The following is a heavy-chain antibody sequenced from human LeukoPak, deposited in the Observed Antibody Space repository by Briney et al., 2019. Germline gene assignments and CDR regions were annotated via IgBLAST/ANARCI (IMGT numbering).Heavy chain of an antibody. J-gene: IGHJ2*01. D-gene: IGHD2-15*01. CDR3: ARSDIVVVVAVPDWYFDL. V-gene: IGHV4-39*07. Sequence: SETLSLTCTVSGGSISSSSYYWGWIRQPPGKGLEWIGSIYYSGSTYYNPSLKSRVTISVDTSKNQFSLKLSSVTAADTAVYYCARSDIVVVVAVPDWYFDLWGRGTLVTVSS. CDR2: IYYSGST. CDR1: GGSISSSSYY.